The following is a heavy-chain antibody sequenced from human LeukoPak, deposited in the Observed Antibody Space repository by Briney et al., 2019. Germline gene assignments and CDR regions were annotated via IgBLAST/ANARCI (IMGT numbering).Heavy chain of an antibody. V-gene: IGHV1-69*04. CDR1: GGTFSSYA. J-gene: IGHJ3*02. D-gene: IGHD3-22*01. CDR3: ARDSGMIGHKDTFDI. Sequence: SVKVSCKASGGTFSSYAISWVRQAPAQGLEWMGRIIPILGIANYAQKFQGRVTITADKSTSTAYMELSSLRSEDTAVYYCARDSGMIGHKDTFDIWGQGTMVTVSS. CDR2: IIPILGIA.